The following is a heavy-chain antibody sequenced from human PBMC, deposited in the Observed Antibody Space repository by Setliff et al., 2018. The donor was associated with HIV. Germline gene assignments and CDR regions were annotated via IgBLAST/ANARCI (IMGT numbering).Heavy chain of an antibody. CDR2: IYYSGST. CDR1: GGSISSYY. D-gene: IGHD4-17*01. V-gene: IGHV4-59*01. CDR3: ASATTDYLTYNWFDP. Sequence: PSETLSLTCTVSGGSISSYYWSWIRQPPGKGLEWIGYIYYSGSTIYNPSLKSRVTISVDTSKNQFSLKLSSVTAADTAVYYCASATTDYLTYNWFDPWGQGPRSPSP. J-gene: IGHJ5*02.